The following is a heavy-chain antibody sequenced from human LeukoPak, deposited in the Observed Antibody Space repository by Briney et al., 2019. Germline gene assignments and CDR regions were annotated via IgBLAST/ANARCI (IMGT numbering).Heavy chain of an antibody. V-gene: IGHV3-23*01. J-gene: IGHJ4*02. D-gene: IGHD1/OR15-1a*01. CDR3: AKGRTNDY. CDR2: ISDTGGNT. Sequence: GGSLRLSCAASGFTFSAYAMSWVRQTPEKGLEWVSAISDTGGNTFYADSVKGRFTISRDNSKNTLYLQMNSLRAEDTAIYYCAKGRTNDYWGQGTLVTVSS. CDR1: GFTFSAYA.